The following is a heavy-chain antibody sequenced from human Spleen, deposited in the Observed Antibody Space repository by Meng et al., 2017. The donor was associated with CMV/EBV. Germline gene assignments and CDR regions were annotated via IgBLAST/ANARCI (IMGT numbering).Heavy chain of an antibody. V-gene: IGHV1-18*01. Sequence: ASVKVSCKASGYTFTTYAFSWVRQAPGQGLEWMGWISTYNGNRNYAQKFQGRVTMTTDTSTSTAYMELRSLRSDDTAVYYCARGGPGEYYSGMDVWGQGTTVTVSS. D-gene: IGHD3-16*01. CDR3: ARGGPGEYYSGMDV. CDR2: ISTYNGNR. CDR1: GYTFTTYA. J-gene: IGHJ6*02.